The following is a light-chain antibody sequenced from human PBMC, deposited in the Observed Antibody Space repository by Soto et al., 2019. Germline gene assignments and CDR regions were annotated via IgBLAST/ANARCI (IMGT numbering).Light chain of an antibody. J-gene: IGKJ4*01. CDR3: QPFATSPLT. CDR2: GAS. Sequence: EIVLTQSPGTLSFSPGERATLSCRASQTVTNDYLAWYQQKPGQAPRLLIYGASTRATGIPDRFSGSGSGTDFTLTISRLEPEDFAVYYCQPFATSPLTFGGGTKVDIK. CDR1: QTVTNDY. V-gene: IGKV3-20*01.